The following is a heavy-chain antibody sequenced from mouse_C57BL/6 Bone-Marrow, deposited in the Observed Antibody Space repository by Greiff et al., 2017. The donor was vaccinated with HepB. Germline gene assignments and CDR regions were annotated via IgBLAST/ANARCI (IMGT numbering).Heavy chain of an antibody. D-gene: IGHD1-1*01. CDR1: GFTFSDYG. CDR3: ARTITTVVARAMDC. Sequence: DVKLVESGGGLVKPGGSLKLSCAASGFTFSDYGMHWVRQAPEKGLEWVAYISSGSSTIYYADTVKGRFTISRDNAENTLFLQMTSLMSEDTAMYYCARTITTVVARAMDCWGQGTSVTVSS. J-gene: IGHJ4*01. CDR2: ISSGSSTI. V-gene: IGHV5-17*01.